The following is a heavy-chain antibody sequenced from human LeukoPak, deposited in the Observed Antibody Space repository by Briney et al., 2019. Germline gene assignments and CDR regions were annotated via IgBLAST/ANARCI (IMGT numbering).Heavy chain of an antibody. CDR3: ARVGKTLYYYDRNWFDP. D-gene: IGHD3-22*01. V-gene: IGHV4-59*12. CDR1: GGSISSYY. J-gene: IGHJ5*02. CDR2: IYYSGST. Sequence: SETLSLTCTVSGGSISSYYWSWIRQPPGKGLEWIGYIYYSGSTNYNPSLKSRVTISVDTSKNQFSLKLSSVTAADTAVYYCARVGKTLYYYDRNWFDPWGQGTLVTVSS.